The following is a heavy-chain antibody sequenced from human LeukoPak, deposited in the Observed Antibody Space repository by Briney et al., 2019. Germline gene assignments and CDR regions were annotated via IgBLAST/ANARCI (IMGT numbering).Heavy chain of an antibody. Sequence: GGSLRLSCAASGFTFSSYAMSWVRQAPGKGLEWVSAISGSGGSTYYADSVKGRFTISRDNAKNTLYLQTNSLRAEDTAVYYCAREAYCSGGSCYSGRAFDIWGQGTMVTVSS. CDR1: GFTFSSYA. D-gene: IGHD2-15*01. J-gene: IGHJ3*02. CDR2: ISGSGGST. CDR3: AREAYCSGGSCYSGRAFDI. V-gene: IGHV3-23*01.